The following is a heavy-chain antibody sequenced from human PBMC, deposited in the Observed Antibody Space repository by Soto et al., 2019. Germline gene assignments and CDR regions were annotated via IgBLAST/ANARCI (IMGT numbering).Heavy chain of an antibody. J-gene: IGHJ5*01. Sequence: QVQLQESGPGLVKPSQTLSLTCTVSGGSITRGGSYWSWIRQHPEKGLEWIGYVAYSGGTYYNPSLKSRVTFLVDMSKNLLSLRLSSVTAADTAVYCCARAWLEYNWFDSWGQGTLVTVSS. CDR3: ARAWLEYNWFDS. D-gene: IGHD5-12*01. V-gene: IGHV4-31*03. CDR1: GGSITRGGSY. CDR2: VAYSGGT.